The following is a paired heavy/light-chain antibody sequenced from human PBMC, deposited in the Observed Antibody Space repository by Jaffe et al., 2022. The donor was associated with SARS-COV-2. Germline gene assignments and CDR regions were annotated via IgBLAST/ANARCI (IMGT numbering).Light chain of an antibody. J-gene: IGKJ1*01. CDR2: AAS. CDR3: QQSYSTPQWT. Sequence: DIQMTQSPSSLSASVGDRVTITCRASQSISSYLNWYQQKPGKAPKLLIYAASSLQSGVPSRFSGSGSGTDFTLTISSLQPEDFATYYCQQSYSTPQWTFGQGTKVEIK. V-gene: IGKV1-39*01. CDR1: QSISSY.
Heavy chain of an antibody. Sequence: QVQLVQSGAEVKKPGSSVKVSCKASGGTFSSYAISWVRQAPGQGLEWMGGIIPIFGTANYAQKFQGRVTITADESTSTAYMELSSLRSEDTAVYYCARDNGGAAAGTGSYYYYYGMDVWGQGTTVTVSS. CDR2: IIPIFGTA. D-gene: IGHD6-13*01. CDR3: ARDNGGAAAGTGSYYYYYGMDV. J-gene: IGHJ6*02. V-gene: IGHV1-69*01. CDR1: GGTFSSYA.